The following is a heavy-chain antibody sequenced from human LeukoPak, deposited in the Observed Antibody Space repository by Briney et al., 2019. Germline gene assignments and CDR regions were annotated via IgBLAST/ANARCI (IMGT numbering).Heavy chain of an antibody. CDR2: ISSSGSTI. D-gene: IGHD2-2*01. CDR1: GFTFSDYY. Sequence: PGGSLRLSCAASGFTFSDYYMSWIRQAPGKGLEWVSYISSSGSTIYYADSVKGRFTISRDNAKNSLYLQMNSLRAEDTAVYYCARDGRDIVAVPAASGDYWGQGTLVTVSS. CDR3: ARDGRDIVAVPAASGDY. J-gene: IGHJ4*02. V-gene: IGHV3-11*01.